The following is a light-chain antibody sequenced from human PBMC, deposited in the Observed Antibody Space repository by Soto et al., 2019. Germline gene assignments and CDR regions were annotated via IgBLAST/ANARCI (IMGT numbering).Light chain of an antibody. CDR2: RNN. Sequence: QSVLTQPPSASGIPGQRVTISWSVTSSSIEGHYVYWYQQLPGTDPRLLIYRNNQRPSGVPARFSGAKSGTSASLASSALPAEDEADYYCTVWDDRLRGRLFGGGTKVTVL. V-gene: IGLV1-47*01. J-gene: IGLJ2*01. CDR3: TVWDDRLRGRL. CDR1: SSSIEGHY.